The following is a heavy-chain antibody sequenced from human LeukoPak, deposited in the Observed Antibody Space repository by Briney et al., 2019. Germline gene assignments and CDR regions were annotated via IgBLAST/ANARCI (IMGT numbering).Heavy chain of an antibody. J-gene: IGHJ5*02. D-gene: IGHD3-10*01. CDR3: ARAPARSYYNWFDP. CDR2: IYTSGST. CDR1: GNSISSYY. V-gene: IGHV4-4*07. Sequence: SETLSLTCTVSGNSISSYYWSWIRQPAGKGLEWIGRIYTSGSTNYNPSLKSRVTMSVDTSKNQFSLKLSSVTAADTAVYYCARAPARSYYNWFDPWGQGTLVTVSS.